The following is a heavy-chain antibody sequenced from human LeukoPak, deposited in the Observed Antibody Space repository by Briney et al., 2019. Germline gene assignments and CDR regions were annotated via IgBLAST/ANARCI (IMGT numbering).Heavy chain of an antibody. D-gene: IGHD3-10*01. CDR1: GFTFSSYA. V-gene: IGHV3-30*04. CDR2: ISYDGSNK. J-gene: IGHJ4*02. CDR3: ARGRGLYYFDY. Sequence: GGSLRLSCAASGFTFSSYAMHWVRQAPGKGLEWVAVISYDGSNKYYADSVKGRFTISRDNSKNTLYLQMNSLRAEDTAVYYCARGRGLYYFDYWGQGTLVTVSS.